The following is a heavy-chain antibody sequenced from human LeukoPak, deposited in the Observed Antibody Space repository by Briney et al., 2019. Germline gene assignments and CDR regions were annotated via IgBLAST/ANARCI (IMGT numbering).Heavy chain of an antibody. D-gene: IGHD4-17*01. V-gene: IGHV4-59*08. J-gene: IGHJ3*01. CDR3: ARSYGDYITGAYAFDV. Sequence: PSETLSLTCTVPGGPISNYYWSWIRQPPEKGLEWIGYIYYSGSTNYNPSLKSRLTISVDTSKNQFSLKLSSVTAADTAVYYCARSYGDYITGAYAFDVWGQGTMVTVSS. CDR1: GGPISNYY. CDR2: IYYSGST.